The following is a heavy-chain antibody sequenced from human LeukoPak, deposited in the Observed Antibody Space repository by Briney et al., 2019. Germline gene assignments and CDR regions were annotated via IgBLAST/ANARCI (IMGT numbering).Heavy chain of an antibody. J-gene: IGHJ5*02. Sequence: LPGGSLRLSCAASGFTFSIYSMHWVRQSPGKGLEWVSYISSSSSTIYYADSVKGRLTVSRDNAKNSLYLQMNSLRAEDTAMYYCARDVGYRSYFDPWGQGTQVTVSS. CDR1: GFTFSIYS. D-gene: IGHD5-18*01. CDR3: ARDVGYRSYFDP. V-gene: IGHV3-48*01. CDR2: ISSSSSTI.